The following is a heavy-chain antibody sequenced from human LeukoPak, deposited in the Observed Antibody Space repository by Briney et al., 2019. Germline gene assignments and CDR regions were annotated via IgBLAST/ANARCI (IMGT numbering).Heavy chain of an antibody. CDR1: GDSVSSTNYY. CDR3: ATQDSSHY. J-gene: IGHJ4*02. Sequence: PSETLSLTCTVSGDSVSSTNYYWGWIRQPPGRGLEWIASIRYSESAYYSPSLKSRATISIDTSKNQFYLRLRSLTATDTAVYYCATQDSSHYWGQGTLVTVSS. D-gene: IGHD3-22*01. CDR2: IRYSESA. V-gene: IGHV4-39*01.